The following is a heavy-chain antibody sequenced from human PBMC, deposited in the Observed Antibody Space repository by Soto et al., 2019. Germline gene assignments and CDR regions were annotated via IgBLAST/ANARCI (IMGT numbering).Heavy chain of an antibody. CDR3: AKVATGSYNWVDP. Sequence: GGSQRLSCAAAEVNCNDYGGHWVRQAPGKGLVWVSRINTDGSRTNYADSVKGRFTISRDNAKNTLYLQMDSLRAEDTAVYYCAKVATGSYNWVDPWGQGTLVTVSS. V-gene: IGHV3-74*01. CDR1: EVNCNDYG. CDR2: INTDGSRT. D-gene: IGHD1-1*01. J-gene: IGHJ5*02.